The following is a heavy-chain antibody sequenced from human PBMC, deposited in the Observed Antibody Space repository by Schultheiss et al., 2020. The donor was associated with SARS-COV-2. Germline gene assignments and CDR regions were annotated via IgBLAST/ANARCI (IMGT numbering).Heavy chain of an antibody. Sequence: GGSLRLSCAASGFTFSSYAMSWVRQAPGKGLEWVSAISGSGGSTYYADSVKGRFTISRDNSKNTLYLQMNSLRAEDTAVYYCASRGGGYCSSTSCYIDGWGQGTLVTVSS. CDR3: ASRGGGYCSSTSCYIDG. V-gene: IGHV3-23*01. J-gene: IGHJ4*02. CDR1: GFTFSSYA. CDR2: ISGSGGST. D-gene: IGHD2-2*02.